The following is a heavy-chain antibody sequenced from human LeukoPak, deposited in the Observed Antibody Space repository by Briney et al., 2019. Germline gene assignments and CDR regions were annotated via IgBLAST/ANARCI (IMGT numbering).Heavy chain of an antibody. D-gene: IGHD2-21*01. Sequence: PGGSLRLSCSASGFTFSSYAMHWVRQAPGKRLQYVSGISTNAGRTYYAESVKGRFTISRDNSKNTLYLQMSSLRAEDTAVYFCPLPALGYWGQGALVTVSS. CDR1: GFTFSSYA. J-gene: IGHJ4*02. CDR3: PLPALGY. CDR2: ISTNAGRT. V-gene: IGHV3-64D*08.